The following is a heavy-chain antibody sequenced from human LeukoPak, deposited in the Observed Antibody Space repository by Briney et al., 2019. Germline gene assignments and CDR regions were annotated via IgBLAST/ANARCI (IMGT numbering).Heavy chain of an antibody. D-gene: IGHD3-16*02. CDR1: GGSINSYY. CDR3: ARVQLSDYVWGSYRQYNWFDP. V-gene: IGHV4-59*01. Sequence: SETLSLTCTDSGGSINSYYWSWIRQPPGKGPEWIGYIYYSGSTNYNPSLKSRVTISVDTSKNQLSLKLSSVTAADTAVYYCARVQLSDYVWGSYRQYNWFDPWGQGTLVTVSS. J-gene: IGHJ5*02. CDR2: IYYSGST.